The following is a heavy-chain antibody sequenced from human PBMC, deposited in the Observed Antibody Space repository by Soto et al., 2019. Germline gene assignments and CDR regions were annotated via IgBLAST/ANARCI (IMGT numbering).Heavy chain of an antibody. CDR3: ARPPLPGYSIHFNS. V-gene: IGHV5-51*01. D-gene: IGHD2-15*01. Sequence: HGESLKISCKGSGYSFTDYWIGWVRQMPGKGLEWLGIIYPRDSDTRYSPSFQGQVTISADRSTGTAFLQWRSLKASDTALYYCARPPLPGYSIHFNSWGQGTLVTVSS. CDR2: IYPRDSDT. CDR1: GYSFTDYW. J-gene: IGHJ4*02.